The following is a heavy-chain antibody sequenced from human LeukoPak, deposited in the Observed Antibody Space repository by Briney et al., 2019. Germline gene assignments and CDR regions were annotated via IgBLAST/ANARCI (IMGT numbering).Heavy chain of an antibody. J-gene: IGHJ4*02. Sequence: ASVKVSCKASGYTFTSYGISWVRQAPGQGLEWMGWISAYNGNTNYAQKLQGRVIMTTDTSTSTAYMELRSLRSDDTAVYYYARFPSARRKYYFDYWGQGTLVTVSS. CDR1: GYTFTSYG. V-gene: IGHV1-18*01. CDR2: ISAYNGNT. CDR3: ARFPSARRKYYFDY. D-gene: IGHD6-6*01.